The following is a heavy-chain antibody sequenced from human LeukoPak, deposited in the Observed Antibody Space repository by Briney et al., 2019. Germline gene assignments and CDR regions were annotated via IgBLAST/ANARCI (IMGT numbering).Heavy chain of an antibody. CDR2: TRNKDNRYNT. J-gene: IGHJ4*02. D-gene: IGHD1-26*01. CDR1: GFTFSDHY. CDR3: ASFLWVLPLGY. Sequence: PWGSLRLSCAASGFTFSDHYMDWVRQAPGKGLEWVGRTRNKDNRYNTEYAASVKGRFIISRDDSKNSVYLQMNSLKTEDTAVYYCASFLWVLPLGYWGQGTLVTVSS. V-gene: IGHV3-72*01.